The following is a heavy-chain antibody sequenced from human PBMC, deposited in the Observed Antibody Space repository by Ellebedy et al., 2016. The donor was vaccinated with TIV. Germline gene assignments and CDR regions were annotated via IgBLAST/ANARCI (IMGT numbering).Heavy chain of an antibody. CDR2: IYHSGST. D-gene: IGHD2-21*01. Sequence: SETLSLXXTVSGYSINSGYYWGWIRQPPGKGLEWIGSIYHSGSTYYNPSLKSRVTISVDTSKNQFSLKLSSVTAADTAVYYCARDKSGLYCGGDCYFDYWGQGTLVTVSS. CDR3: ARDKSGLYCGGDCYFDY. V-gene: IGHV4-38-2*02. J-gene: IGHJ4*02. CDR1: GYSINSGYY.